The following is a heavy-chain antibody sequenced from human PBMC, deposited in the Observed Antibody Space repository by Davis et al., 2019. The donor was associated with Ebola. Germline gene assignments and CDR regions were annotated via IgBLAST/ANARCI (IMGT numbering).Heavy chain of an antibody. CDR2: ISNTGDSI. J-gene: IGHJ6*02. V-gene: IGHV3-11*04. CDR3: ARDLSYAMGSSYYGMDV. CDR1: GFPFSDHY. D-gene: IGHD1-26*01. Sequence: GESLKISCAASGFPFSDHYMRWIRQAPGKGLEPVSYISNTGDSIYYADSVKGRFTISRDNSKNTLYLQMNSLRAEDTAVYYCARDLSYAMGSSYYGMDVWGQGTTVTVSS.